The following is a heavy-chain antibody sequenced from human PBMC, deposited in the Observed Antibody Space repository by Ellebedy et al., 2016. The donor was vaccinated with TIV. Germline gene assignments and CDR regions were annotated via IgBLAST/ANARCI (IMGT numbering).Heavy chain of an antibody. D-gene: IGHD5-12*01. V-gene: IGHV5-51*01. CDR1: GYNFTTYR. CDR3: AMHSGHPYFYHGMDV. J-gene: IGHJ6*02. Sequence: KVSCXGSGYNFTTYRIAWVRQMHGKGLEWMGIIYPGDSDTRYSPSFQGQVTISADKSFTTAYLQWSSLKASDTGMYYCAMHSGHPYFYHGMDVWGQGTTVIVSS. CDR2: IYPGDSDT.